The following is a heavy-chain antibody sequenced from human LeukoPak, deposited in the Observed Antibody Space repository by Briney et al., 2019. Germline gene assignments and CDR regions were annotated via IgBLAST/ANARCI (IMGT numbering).Heavy chain of an antibody. D-gene: IGHD6-19*01. CDR1: GFTFSSNG. CDR2: ISSSSSYI. Sequence: PGGSLRLSCAASGFTFSSNGMNWVRQAPGKGLEWVSSISSSSSYIYYADSVKGRFTISRDNAKNSLYLQMNSLRAEDTAVYYCARDPDSSGWLDYYYYYGMDVWGQGTTVTVSS. V-gene: IGHV3-21*01. J-gene: IGHJ6*02. CDR3: ARDPDSSGWLDYYYYYGMDV.